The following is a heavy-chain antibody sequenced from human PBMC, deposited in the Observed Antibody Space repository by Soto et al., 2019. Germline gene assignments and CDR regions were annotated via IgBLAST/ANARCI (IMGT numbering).Heavy chain of an antibody. CDR2: INTDGTNT. Sequence: EVQLVESGGGLVQPGGSLRLSCAVSGFTFSRYWMHWFRQDPGNGLVWVSSINTDGTNTQYADSVRGRFTVSRDNAKNTVYLQMISLRSEDTAVYYCAKDLRWGQSDYRGQGTLVVVSS. V-gene: IGHV3-74*03. J-gene: IGHJ4*02. CDR1: GFTFSRYW. D-gene: IGHD3-16*01. CDR3: AKDLRWGQSDY.